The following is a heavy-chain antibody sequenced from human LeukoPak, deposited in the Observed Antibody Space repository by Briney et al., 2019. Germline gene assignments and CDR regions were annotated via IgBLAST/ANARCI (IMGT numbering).Heavy chain of an antibody. CDR3: ARGINYQGSGSYNTGFDY. CDR2: ISSSSGYI. D-gene: IGHD3-10*01. CDR1: GFTFSSYS. V-gene: IGHV3-21*01. J-gene: IGHJ4*02. Sequence: GGSLRLSCAASGFTFSSYSMNWVRQAPGKGLEWVSYISSSSGYIYYADSVKGRFTISRDTAKNTLYLQMSSLRAEDTAVYYCARGINYQGSGSYNTGFDYSGQGTLVTVSS.